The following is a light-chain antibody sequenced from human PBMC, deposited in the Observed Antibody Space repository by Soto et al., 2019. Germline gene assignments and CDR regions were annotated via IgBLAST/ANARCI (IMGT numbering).Light chain of an antibody. CDR2: GAS. J-gene: IGKJ1*01. Sequence: ETVLTQSPGTLSLSPGERATLSCRASQTIRSNYLAWYRQTPGQAPRLLIYGASNRATGIADRFSGSGSGTAFPLIISRLEPEVFALYYCQQYGSSPWTFGQGTKVEIK. CDR3: QQYGSSPWT. V-gene: IGKV3-20*01. CDR1: QTIRSNY.